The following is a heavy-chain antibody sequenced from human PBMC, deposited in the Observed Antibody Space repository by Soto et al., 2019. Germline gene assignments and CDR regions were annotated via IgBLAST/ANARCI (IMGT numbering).Heavy chain of an antibody. CDR1: GYTFTNAG. CDR3: ARGGWNYGAGPFDL. Sequence: QVQLVQSGTEVKTLGDSVKFSCHASGYTFTNAGIHWVRQAPGQGLEWMAWISAYNGQTHHAPLVQDRVTMTTDASTRTAYIELTSLRSDDTAVYYCARGGWNYGAGPFDLWGQGTMVTVSS. CDR2: ISAYNGQT. D-gene: IGHD1-7*01. V-gene: IGHV1-18*04. J-gene: IGHJ3*01.